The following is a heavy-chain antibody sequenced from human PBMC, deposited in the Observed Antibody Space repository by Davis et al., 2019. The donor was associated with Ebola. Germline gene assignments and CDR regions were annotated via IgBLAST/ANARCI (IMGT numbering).Heavy chain of an antibody. CDR3: AREVELLWSRELLQTRPKDNWFDP. J-gene: IGHJ5*02. CDR2: ISAYNGNT. CDR1: GYTFTSYG. V-gene: IGHV1-18*01. Sequence: ASVKVSCKASGYTFTSYGISWVRQAPGQGLEWMGWISAYNGNTNYAQKLQGRVTMTTDTSTSTAYMELRSLRSDDTAVYYCAREVELLWSRELLQTRPKDNWFDPWGQGTLVTVSS. D-gene: IGHD3-10*01.